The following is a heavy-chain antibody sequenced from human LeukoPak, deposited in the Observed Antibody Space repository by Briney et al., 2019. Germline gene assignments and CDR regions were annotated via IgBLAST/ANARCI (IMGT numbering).Heavy chain of an antibody. CDR3: ARGGDSSGWYGNYYFDY. Sequence: SETLSLTCTVSGGFISSYYWSWIRQPPGKGLEWIGYIYYSGSTNYNPSLKSRVTISVDTSKNQFSLKLSSVTAADTAVYCCARGGDSSGWYGNYYFDYWGQGTLVTVSS. CDR2: IYYSGST. D-gene: IGHD6-19*01. J-gene: IGHJ4*02. CDR1: GGFISSYY. V-gene: IGHV4-59*01.